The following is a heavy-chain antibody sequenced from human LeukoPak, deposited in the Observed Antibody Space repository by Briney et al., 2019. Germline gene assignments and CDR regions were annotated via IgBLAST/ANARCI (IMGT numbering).Heavy chain of an antibody. J-gene: IGHJ6*02. D-gene: IGHD2-2*01. CDR3: ARNGYCSSTSCYGSLCYGMDV. CDR2: IYYSGST. V-gene: IGHV4-59*08. CDR1: GGSISSYY. Sequence: SETLSLTCTVSGGSISSYYWSWIRQPPGKGLEWIGYIYYSGSTNYNPSLKSRVTISVDTSKNQFSLKLSSVTAADTAVYYCARNGYCSSTSCYGSLCYGMDVWGQGTTVTVSS.